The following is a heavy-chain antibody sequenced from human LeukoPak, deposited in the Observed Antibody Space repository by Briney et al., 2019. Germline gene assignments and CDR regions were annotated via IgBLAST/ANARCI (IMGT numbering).Heavy chain of an antibody. J-gene: IGHJ6*03. V-gene: IGHV4-59*08. D-gene: IGHD5-24*01. CDR2: IYYSGST. CDR3: ARHGEIATSDYYYYMDV. Sequence: PSETLSLTCTVSGGSISSYYWSWIRQPPGKGLEWIGYIYYSGSTNYNPSLKSRVTISVDTSKNQFSLKLSSVTAADTAVYYCARHGEIATSDYYYYMDVWGKGTTVTVSS. CDR1: GGSISSYY.